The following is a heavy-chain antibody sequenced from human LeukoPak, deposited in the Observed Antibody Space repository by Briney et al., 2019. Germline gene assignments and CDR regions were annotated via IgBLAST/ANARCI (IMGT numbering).Heavy chain of an antibody. D-gene: IGHD2-2*01. V-gene: IGHV5-51*01. CDR3: ARRPGYCSSTSCYQDAFDI. Sequence: GESLKISCKRSGYSFTSYWIGWVRQMPGKGLERMGIIYPGDSDTRYSPSFQGQVTISADKSISTTYLQWSSLKASDTAMYYCARRPGYCSSTSCYQDAFDIWGQGTMVTVSS. CDR1: GYSFTSYW. CDR2: IYPGDSDT. J-gene: IGHJ3*02.